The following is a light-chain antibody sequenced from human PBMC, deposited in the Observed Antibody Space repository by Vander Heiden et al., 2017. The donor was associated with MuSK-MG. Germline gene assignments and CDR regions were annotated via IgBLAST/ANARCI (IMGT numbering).Light chain of an antibody. J-gene: IGKJ4*01. CDR2: DAS. CDR3: QQYDNLPLT. Sequence: DIQMTQSPSSLSASVGDRVTITCQASQDISNDLNWYQQKPGKAPKLLSYDASNLETGVPSRFSGSGSGTDFTISISSLQPEDIATYYWQQYDNLPLTFGGGTKVEIK. CDR1: QDISND. V-gene: IGKV1-33*01.